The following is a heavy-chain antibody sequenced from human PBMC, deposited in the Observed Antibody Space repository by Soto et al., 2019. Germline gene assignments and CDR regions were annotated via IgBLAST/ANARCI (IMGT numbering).Heavy chain of an antibody. Sequence: EVQLVESGGGLVQPGRSLRLSCTASGFTFGDYAMSWFRQAPGKGLEWVGFIRSKAYGGTTEYAESVKGRFTISRDDSKSIAYLQMNSLKTEDTAVYYCTSWDDYDDFPYYYYMDVWGKGTTVTVSS. V-gene: IGHV3-49*03. CDR3: TSWDDYDDFPYYYYMDV. J-gene: IGHJ6*03. CDR1: GFTFGDYA. D-gene: IGHD4-17*01. CDR2: IRSKAYGGTT.